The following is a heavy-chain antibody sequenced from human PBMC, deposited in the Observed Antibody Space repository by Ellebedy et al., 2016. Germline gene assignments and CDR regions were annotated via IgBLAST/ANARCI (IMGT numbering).Heavy chain of an antibody. CDR2: IYPADSDT. V-gene: IGHV5-51*01. Sequence: GESLKISCNGSGYRFSDYWIGWVRQMPGKGLEYMGIIYPADSDTTYSPSFQGQVTISADKSISTAYLHWSSLKASDTAIYYCARLYSSGVSAWYYWGQGTLVTVSS. CDR1: GYRFSDYW. J-gene: IGHJ4*02. CDR3: ARLYSSGVSAWYY. D-gene: IGHD3-22*01.